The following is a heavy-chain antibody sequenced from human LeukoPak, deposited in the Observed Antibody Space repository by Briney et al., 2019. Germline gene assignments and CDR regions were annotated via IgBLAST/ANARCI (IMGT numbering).Heavy chain of an antibody. CDR2: ISSSSSYI. D-gene: IGHD6-13*01. V-gene: IGHV3-21*01. Sequence: GGSLRLSCAASGFTFSSYSMNWVRQAPGKGLEWVSSISSSSSYIYYADSVKGRFTISRDNAKNSLYLQMNSLRAEDTAVYYCARGWGYSSSWYGYWGQGTLVTVSS. CDR3: ARGWGYSSSWYGY. J-gene: IGHJ4*02. CDR1: GFTFSSYS.